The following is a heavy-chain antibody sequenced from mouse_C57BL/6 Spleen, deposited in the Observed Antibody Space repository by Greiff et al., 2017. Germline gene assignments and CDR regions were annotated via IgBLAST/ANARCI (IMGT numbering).Heavy chain of an antibody. J-gene: IGHJ2*01. CDR3: TRDYGKGYYFDY. V-gene: IGHV1-15*01. CDR2: IDPETGGT. CDR1: GYTFTDYE. D-gene: IGHD2-1*01. Sequence: QVQLQQSGAELVRPGASVTLSCKASGYTFTDYEMHWVQQTPVHGLEWIGAIDPETGGTAYNQKFKGKAILTADKSSSTAYMELRSLTSEDSAVYYCTRDYGKGYYFDYWGQGTTLTVSS.